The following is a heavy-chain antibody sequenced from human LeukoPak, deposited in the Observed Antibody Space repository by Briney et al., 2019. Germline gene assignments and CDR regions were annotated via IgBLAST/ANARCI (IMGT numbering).Heavy chain of an antibody. J-gene: IGHJ2*01. Sequence: PGGSLRLSCAASGFSFSSYKMNWVRQAPGKVLEWVSSISSTSSYTYYADSVKGRFTISRDNAKNSLYLQMNSLRAEDTAVYYCVREAVEVAAIFYWYFDLWGRGTLVAVSS. D-gene: IGHD6-19*01. CDR1: GFSFSSYK. V-gene: IGHV3-21*01. CDR3: VREAVEVAAIFYWYFDL. CDR2: ISSTSSYT.